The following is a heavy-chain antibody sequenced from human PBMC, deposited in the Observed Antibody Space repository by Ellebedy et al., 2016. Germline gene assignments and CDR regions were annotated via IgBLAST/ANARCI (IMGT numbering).Heavy chain of an antibody. CDR3: ARVGRPKYYDFWSGYYNELGYYGMDV. CDR2: IWYDGSNK. J-gene: IGHJ6*02. D-gene: IGHD3-3*01. Sequence: GESLKISCAASGFTFSSYGMHWVRQAPGKVLEWVAVIWYDGSNKYYADSVKGRFTISRDNSKNTLYLQMNSLRAEDTAVYYCARVGRPKYYDFWSGYYNELGYYGMDVWGQGTTATVSS. V-gene: IGHV3-33*01. CDR1: GFTFSSYG.